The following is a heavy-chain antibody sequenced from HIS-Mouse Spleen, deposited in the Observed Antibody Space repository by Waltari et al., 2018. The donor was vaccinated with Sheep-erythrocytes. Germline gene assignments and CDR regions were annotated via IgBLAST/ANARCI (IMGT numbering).Heavy chain of an antibody. CDR2: IYYSGST. Sequence: QLPLQESGPGPVEPSGTLSLTCTVSGGPLSSSCYYWGWIRQPPGKVVEGIGSIYYSGSTYYNPARKSRVTISVDTSKNQFSLKLSSVTAADTAVYYCARDEGTYYDFWSGYPPSYYFDYWGQGTLVTVSS. V-gene: IGHV4-39*07. J-gene: IGHJ4*02. CDR3: ARDEGTYYDFWSGYPPSYYFDY. D-gene: IGHD3-3*01. CDR1: GGPLSSSCYY.